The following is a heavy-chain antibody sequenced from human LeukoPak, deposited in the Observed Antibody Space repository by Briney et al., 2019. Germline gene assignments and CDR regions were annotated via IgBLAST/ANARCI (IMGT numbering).Heavy chain of an antibody. CDR1: GFTFSSYA. Sequence: PGGSLRLSCAASGFTFSSYAMSWVRQAPGKGLEWVSAISGSGASTYYADSVKGRFTISRDNSKNTLYLQMNSLRAEDTAVYYCARGGQGYDLNWFDPWGQGTLVTVSS. J-gene: IGHJ5*02. CDR2: ISGSGAST. CDR3: ARGGQGYDLNWFDP. D-gene: IGHD3-3*01. V-gene: IGHV3-23*01.